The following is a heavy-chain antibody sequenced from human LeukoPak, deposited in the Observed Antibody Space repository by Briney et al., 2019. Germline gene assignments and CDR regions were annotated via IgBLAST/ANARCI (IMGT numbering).Heavy chain of an antibody. CDR2: IRQDGGEI. CDR3: ARAKMTGASSFDH. Sequence: GGSLRLSCAASEFTFSTYWMSWVRQAPGKGPEWVANIRQDGGEIYYVDSVKGRFTISRDNAKSSLYLQMNSLRAEDTAVYYCARAKMTGASSFDHWGQGTLVTVSS. J-gene: IGHJ4*02. V-gene: IGHV3-7*04. D-gene: IGHD1-26*01. CDR1: EFTFSTYW.